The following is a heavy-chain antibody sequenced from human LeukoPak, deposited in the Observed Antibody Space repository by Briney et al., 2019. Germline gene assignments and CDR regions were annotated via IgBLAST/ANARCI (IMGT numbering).Heavy chain of an antibody. CDR2: IYYSGST. CDR3: ARVSTDYDILTGPYYFDY. Sequence: SETLSLTCTVSGGSISSYYWSWIRLPPGKGLEWIGYIYYSGSTNYNPSLKSRVTISVDTSKNQFSLKLSSVTAADTAVYYCARVSTDYDILTGPYYFDYWGQGTLVTVSS. D-gene: IGHD3-9*01. CDR1: GGSISSYY. V-gene: IGHV4-59*01. J-gene: IGHJ4*02.